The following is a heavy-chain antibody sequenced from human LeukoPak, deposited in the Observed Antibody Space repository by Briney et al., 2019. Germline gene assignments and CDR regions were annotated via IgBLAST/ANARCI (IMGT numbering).Heavy chain of an antibody. CDR1: GGSFRGYY. J-gene: IGHJ4*02. CDR2: SNPGGST. Sequence: SETLSLTCAVHGGSFRGYYWSWIRESPGEGLEWSGESNPGGSTNYKPSLEGRVTISVDTSKNQFSLKVDSVTPADTAVYYCAREHCSGGDCTTFDYWGQGNLVTVSS. D-gene: IGHD2-15*01. V-gene: IGHV4-34*01. CDR3: AREHCSGGDCTTFDY.